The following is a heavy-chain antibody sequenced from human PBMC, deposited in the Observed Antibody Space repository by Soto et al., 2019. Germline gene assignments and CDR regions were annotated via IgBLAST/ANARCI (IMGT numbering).Heavy chain of an antibody. V-gene: IGHV4-59*01. CDR2: VHHGGST. Sequence: QVQLQESGPGLVKPSETLSLTCTVSGGSMIPYYWSWIRQSPGKGLEWIGYVHHGGSTLYNPSLRNRATVSLDRSNNQFCLKLTSVTAADTAFLYCARDVRDGSDWDWEYWGQGILVTVSS. D-gene: IGHD6-19*01. CDR3: ARDVRDGSDWDWEY. J-gene: IGHJ4*02. CDR1: GGSMIPYY.